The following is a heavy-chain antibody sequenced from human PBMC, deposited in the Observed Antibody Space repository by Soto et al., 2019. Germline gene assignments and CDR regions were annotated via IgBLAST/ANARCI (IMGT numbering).Heavy chain of an antibody. D-gene: IGHD6-19*01. CDR2: IYWDDDN. V-gene: IGHV2-5*02. CDR1: GFSLTSTAVG. Sequence: QITLKESGPTLVKPTQTLTLTCSFSGFSLTSTAVGVNWIRQPPGKALEWLALIYWDDDNHFSPSLKSRLSVTKDTSKTQVFLTMTNMDPVDTATYYCAHGSGWLSDYWGQGILVTVSS. J-gene: IGHJ4*02. CDR3: AHGSGWLSDY.